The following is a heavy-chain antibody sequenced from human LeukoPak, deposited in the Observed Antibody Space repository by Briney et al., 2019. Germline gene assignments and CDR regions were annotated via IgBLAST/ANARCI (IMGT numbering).Heavy chain of an antibody. CDR2: IRYDGSNK. CDR1: GFTFSSYG. CDR3: AKEGTYYYGSGREMDV. V-gene: IGHV3-30*02. Sequence: GGSLRLSCAASGFTFSSYGVHWVRQAPGKGLEWVAFIRYDGSNKYYADSVKGRFTISRDNSKNTLYLQMNSLRAEDTAVYYCAKEGTYYYGSGREMDVWGKGTTVTISS. J-gene: IGHJ6*04. D-gene: IGHD3-10*01.